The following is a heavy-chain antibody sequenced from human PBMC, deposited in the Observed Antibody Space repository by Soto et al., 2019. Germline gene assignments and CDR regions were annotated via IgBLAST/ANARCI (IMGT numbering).Heavy chain of an antibody. D-gene: IGHD1-26*01. V-gene: IGHV1-8*01. Sequence: ASVKVSCKASGYTFTSYDINWVRQATGQGLEWMGWMNPNSGNTGYAQKFQGRVTMTRNTSISTAYMEPSSLRSEDTAVYYCARSGWGLYYYYGMDVWGQGTTVTVSS. J-gene: IGHJ6*02. CDR3: ARSGWGLYYYYGMDV. CDR2: MNPNSGNT. CDR1: GYTFTSYD.